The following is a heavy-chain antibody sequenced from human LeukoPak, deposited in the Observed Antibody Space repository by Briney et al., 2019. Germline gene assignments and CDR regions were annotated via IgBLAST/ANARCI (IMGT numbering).Heavy chain of an antibody. V-gene: IGHV4-34*01. D-gene: IGHD3-10*01. CDR2: INHSGST. J-gene: IGHJ6*02. Sequence: SETLSLTCAVYGGSFSGYYWSWIRQPPGKGLEWIGEINHSGSTNYNPSLKSRVTISVDTSKNQFSLKLSSVTAADTAVYYCARAYYYGSGRISYYYYYGMDVWGQGTTVTVPS. CDR3: ARAYYYGSGRISYYYYYGMDV. CDR1: GGSFSGYY.